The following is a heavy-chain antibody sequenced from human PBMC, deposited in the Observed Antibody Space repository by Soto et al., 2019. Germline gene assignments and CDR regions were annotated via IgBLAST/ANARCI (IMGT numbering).Heavy chain of an antibody. CDR3: AKEDVGGYYYSGL. V-gene: IGHV3-7*01. J-gene: IGHJ4*02. Sequence: GESLKISCAASGFTFSHSWMSWVRQAPGKGLEWVANIKEDGSEIHYVDSVKGRFTISRDNAKNCLYLQMSSLRVEDTGVYYCAKEDVGGYYYSGLWGQGTLVTVSS. D-gene: IGHD1-26*01. CDR1: GFTFSHSW. CDR2: IKEDGSEI.